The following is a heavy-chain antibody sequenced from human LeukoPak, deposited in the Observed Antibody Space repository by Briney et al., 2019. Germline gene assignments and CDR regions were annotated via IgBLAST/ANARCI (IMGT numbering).Heavy chain of an antibody. J-gene: IGHJ6*03. V-gene: IGHV1-2*02. CDR1: GYTFTGYY. D-gene: IGHD1-1*01. CDR2: INPNSGGK. CDR3: ARGVERTSYYYYYMDV. Sequence: ASVKVSCKASGYTFTGYYMHWVRQAPGQGREWMGWINPNSGGKNYAQKFQGRVTMTRDTSISTAYMELSRLRSDDTAVYYCARGVERTSYYYYYMDVWGKGTTVTVSS.